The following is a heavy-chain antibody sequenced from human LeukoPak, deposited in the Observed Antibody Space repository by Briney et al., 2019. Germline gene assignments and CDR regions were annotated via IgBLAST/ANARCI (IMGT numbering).Heavy chain of an antibody. CDR2: IWSDGSKE. D-gene: IGHD4-23*01. V-gene: IGHV3-33*01. J-gene: IGHJ4*02. CDR1: GFTFSIYG. Sequence: GRSLRLSCEASGFTFSIYGMMWVRQAPGRGLEWVSLIWSDGSKENYADSVKGLFTITKDFSKNTLYLHMNSLRVEDTAVYYCARDLSYGGLDFRGQGTLVTVSS. CDR3: ARDLSYGGLDF.